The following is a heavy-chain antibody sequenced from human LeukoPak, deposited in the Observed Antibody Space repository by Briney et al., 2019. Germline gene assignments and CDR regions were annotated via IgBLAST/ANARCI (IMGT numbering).Heavy chain of an antibody. D-gene: IGHD3-10*01. CDR3: ARDGSGTSATYYYGMDV. J-gene: IGHJ6*02. Sequence: PGGSLRLSCAASGFTFSSFEMNWVRQAPGKGLEWVSYISSSGSTIYYADSVKGRFTISRDNAKNSLYLQMNSLRAEDTAVYYCARDGSGTSATYYYGMDVWGQGTTVTVSS. CDR1: GFTFSSFE. V-gene: IGHV3-48*03. CDR2: ISSSGSTI.